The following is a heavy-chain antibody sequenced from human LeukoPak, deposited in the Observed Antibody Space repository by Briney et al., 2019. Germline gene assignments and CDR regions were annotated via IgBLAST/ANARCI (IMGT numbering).Heavy chain of an antibody. J-gene: IGHJ4*02. D-gene: IGHD1-26*01. CDR1: AFTFNTYW. Sequence: GGSLRLSCAASAFTFNTYWMHWVRHVPGRGLEWVSRINGDESSTNYADSVKGRFTISRDNAKDTLYLHMNSLTAEDTAVYYCAGGAKWAYYFDYWGQGTLVTVSS. CDR3: AGGAKWAYYFDY. CDR2: INGDESST. V-gene: IGHV3-74*01.